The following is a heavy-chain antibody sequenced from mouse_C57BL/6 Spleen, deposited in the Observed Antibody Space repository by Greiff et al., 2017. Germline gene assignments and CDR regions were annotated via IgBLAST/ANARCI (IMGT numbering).Heavy chain of an antibody. J-gene: IGHJ1*03. Sequence: VQLKESGPGLVKPSQSLSLTCSVTGYSITSGYYWNWIRQFPGNKLEWMGYISYDGSNNYNPSLKNRISITRDTSKNQFFLKLNSVTTEDTATYYCARGLWDGYFDVWGTGTTVTVSS. CDR2: ISYDGSN. CDR3: ARGLWDGYFDV. CDR1: GYSITSGYY. D-gene: IGHD4-1*01. V-gene: IGHV3-6*01.